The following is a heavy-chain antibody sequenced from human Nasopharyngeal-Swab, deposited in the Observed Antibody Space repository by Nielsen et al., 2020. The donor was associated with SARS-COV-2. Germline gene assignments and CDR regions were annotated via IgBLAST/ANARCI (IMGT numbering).Heavy chain of an antibody. CDR1: GFTFSDYW. J-gene: IGHJ4*02. V-gene: IGHV3-74*01. CDR2: INSDGSRT. CDR3: ARGSSGWPGN. D-gene: IGHD6-19*01. Sequence: GESLKISCAASGFTFSDYWIHWVRQVPGRGLVWVSHINSDGSRTSYGGSVKGRFTISRDNTKKTVSLEMNSLRADDTGVYYCARGSSGWPGNWGQGTLVTVSS.